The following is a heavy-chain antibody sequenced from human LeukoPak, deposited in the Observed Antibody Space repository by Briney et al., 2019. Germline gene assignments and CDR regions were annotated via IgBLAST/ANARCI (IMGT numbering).Heavy chain of an antibody. Sequence: SETLSLTCTVSGGSISTYYWSWIRQPPGRGLEWIRYIYYSGSTNYNPSLQSRVTISIDTSKNQFSLKLSSVTAADTAVYYCARVVYSSSWELDYWGQGTLVTVSS. V-gene: IGHV4-59*01. D-gene: IGHD6-13*01. CDR2: IYYSGST. CDR3: ARVVYSSSWELDY. CDR1: GGSISTYY. J-gene: IGHJ4*02.